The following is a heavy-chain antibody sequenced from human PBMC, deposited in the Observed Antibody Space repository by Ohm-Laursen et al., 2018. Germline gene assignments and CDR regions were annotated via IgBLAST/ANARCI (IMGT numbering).Heavy chain of an antibody. CDR3: ARDHVDGKDAFDI. J-gene: IGHJ3*02. CDR1: GYTFTGYY. V-gene: IGHV1-2*02. Sequence: ASVKVSRKASGYTFTGYYMHWVRQAPGQGLEWMGWINPNSGGTNYAQKFQGRVTMTRDTSISTAYMELSRLRSDDTAVYYCARDHVDGKDAFDIWGQGTMVTVSS. CDR2: INPNSGGT. D-gene: IGHD1-14*01.